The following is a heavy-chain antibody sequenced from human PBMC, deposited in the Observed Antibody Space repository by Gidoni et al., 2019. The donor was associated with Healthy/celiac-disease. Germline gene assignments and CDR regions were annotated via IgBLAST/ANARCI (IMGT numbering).Heavy chain of an antibody. D-gene: IGHD6-13*01. CDR1: GYTFTSYY. CDR2: INPSGGST. J-gene: IGHJ4*02. V-gene: IGHV1-46*01. CDR3: ALIAAADHYFDY. Sequence: QVQLVQSGAEVKKPGASVKVSCKASGYTFTSYYMHWVRQAPGQGLEWMGIINPSGGSTSYAQKFQGRVTMTRDTSTSTVYMELSSLRSEDTAVYYCALIAAADHYFDYWGQGTLVTVSS.